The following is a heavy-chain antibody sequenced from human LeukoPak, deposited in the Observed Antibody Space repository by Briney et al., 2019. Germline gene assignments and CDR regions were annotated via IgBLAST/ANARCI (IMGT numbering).Heavy chain of an antibody. CDR1: GGSISSGGYY. J-gene: IGHJ5*02. V-gene: IGHV4-31*03. CDR3: ARDYYGSGSYYKGRWFDP. Sequence: SETLSLTCTVSGGSISSGGYYWSWIRQHPGKGLEWIGYIYYRGSTYYNPSLKSRVTISVDTSKNQFSLKLSSVTAADTAVYYCARDYYGSGSYYKGRWFDPWGQGTLVTVSS. D-gene: IGHD3-10*01. CDR2: IYYRGST.